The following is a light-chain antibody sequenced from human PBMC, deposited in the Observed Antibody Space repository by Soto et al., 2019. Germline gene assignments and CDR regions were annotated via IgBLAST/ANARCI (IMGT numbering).Light chain of an antibody. V-gene: IGKV1-39*01. CDR1: QSISSW. CDR2: AAS. J-gene: IGKJ1*01. Sequence: DIQMTQSPSTLSASVGDRVTITCRASQSISSWLAWYQQKPGKAPKLLIYAASSLQSGVQSRFSGSGSGTDFSLTIRSLQPEDFATYYCKQSYSTPRTFGQGTKVDIK. CDR3: KQSYSTPRT.